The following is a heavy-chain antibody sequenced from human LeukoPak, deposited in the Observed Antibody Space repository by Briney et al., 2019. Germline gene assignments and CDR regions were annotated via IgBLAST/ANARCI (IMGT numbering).Heavy chain of an antibody. J-gene: IGHJ3*01. CDR3: ARALPAFNL. V-gene: IGHV3-74*01. D-gene: IGHD2-15*01. Sequence: PGGSLTLSCAASGFTFSPYWMHCVRQAPGKGLVWVSRINTDASSTNYADSVKGRFTISRDNAKNTLYLQMNSLRAEDTAVYYCARALPAFNLWGQGTMVTVSS. CDR1: GFTFSPYW. CDR2: INTDASST.